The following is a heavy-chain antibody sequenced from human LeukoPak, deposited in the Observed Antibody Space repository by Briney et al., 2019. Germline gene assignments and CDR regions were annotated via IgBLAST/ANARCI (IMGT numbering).Heavy chain of an antibody. J-gene: IGHJ4*02. CDR2: IWYDGTNK. Sequence: ARSLRLSCAVSGFTLSNYGMHWVRQAPGRGLEWVAVIWYDGTNKYYADSVRGRFTISRDSSKNTLYLQMNSLRAEDTAVYYCAKSGRNWAYLEYWGQGTLVTVSS. D-gene: IGHD7-27*01. V-gene: IGHV3-33*06. CDR1: GFTLSNYG. CDR3: AKSGRNWAYLEY.